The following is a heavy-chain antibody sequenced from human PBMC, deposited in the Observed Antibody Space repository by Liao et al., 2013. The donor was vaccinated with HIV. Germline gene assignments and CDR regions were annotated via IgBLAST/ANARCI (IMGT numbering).Heavy chain of an antibody. CDR3: ARGNNYYDRSGYLNY. CDR1: GGSFSGYY. V-gene: IGHV4-34*01. Sequence: QVQLQQWGAGLLKPSETLSLTCAVYGGSFSGYYWSWIRQSPGKGLEWIGEINHRGSTTHNPSLKGRVTISVDTSKNQFSLKLNSVTAADTAVYYCARGNNYYDRSGYLNYWGQGTLVTVSS. CDR2: INHRGST. J-gene: IGHJ4*02. D-gene: IGHD3-22*01.